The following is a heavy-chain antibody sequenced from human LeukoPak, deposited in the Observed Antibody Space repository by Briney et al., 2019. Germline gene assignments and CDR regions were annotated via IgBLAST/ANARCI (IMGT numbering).Heavy chain of an antibody. CDR1: GFTFSSYS. Sequence: GGSLRLSCAASGFTFSSYSMNWVRQAPGKGLEWVSYISSSSSAIYYADSVKGRFTISRDNAKNSLYLQMDSLRDEDTAFYYCARGLTTVTRSPFDYWGQGTLVTVSS. CDR3: ARGLTTVTRSPFDY. CDR2: ISSSSSAI. J-gene: IGHJ4*02. V-gene: IGHV3-48*02. D-gene: IGHD4-17*01.